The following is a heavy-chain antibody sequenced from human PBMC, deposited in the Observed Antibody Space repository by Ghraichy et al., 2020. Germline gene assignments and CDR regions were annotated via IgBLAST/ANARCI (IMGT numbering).Heavy chain of an antibody. V-gene: IGHV3-48*04. J-gene: IGHJ6*02. Sequence: GGSLRLSCAASGFTFGSYSMNWVRQAPGKGLEWVSYISSSSSTIYYADSVKGRFTISRDNAKNSLYLQMNSLRAEDTAVYYCARDGIVVVVAATLGYYYYGMDVWGQGTTVTVSS. D-gene: IGHD2-15*01. CDR3: ARDGIVVVVAATLGYYYYGMDV. CDR1: GFTFGSYS. CDR2: ISSSSSTI.